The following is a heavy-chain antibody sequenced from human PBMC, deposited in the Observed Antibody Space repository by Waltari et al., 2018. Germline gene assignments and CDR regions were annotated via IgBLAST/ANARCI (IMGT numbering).Heavy chain of an antibody. CDR1: VFTFGVYW. Sequence: VQLVESGGGLVQSGGSLGLYFAASVFTFGVYWLGWVRQAPGEGLEWDARTNFDGSIIDDADSVKGRFTISRDNAERRLYLQMSSLRVEDTAVYYCVLGEKYFDFWGQGTLVTVSS. J-gene: IGHJ4*02. V-gene: IGHV3-74*01. CDR2: TNFDGSII. CDR3: VLGEKYFDF.